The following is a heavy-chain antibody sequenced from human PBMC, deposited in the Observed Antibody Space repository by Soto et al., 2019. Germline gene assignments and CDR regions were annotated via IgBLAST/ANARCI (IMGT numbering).Heavy chain of an antibody. V-gene: IGHV3-48*04. D-gene: IGHD2-2*01. CDR3: ASVRGSSTSWPLDY. CDR2: ISSSSRTI. J-gene: IGHJ4*02. CDR1: GFTFSSYS. Sequence: PGGSLRLSCAASGFTFSSYSMNWVRQAPGKGLEWVSYISSSSRTIYCADSVKGRFTISRDNAKNSLYLQMNSLRSEDTAVYYCASVRGSSTSWPLDYWGQGTLVTGSS.